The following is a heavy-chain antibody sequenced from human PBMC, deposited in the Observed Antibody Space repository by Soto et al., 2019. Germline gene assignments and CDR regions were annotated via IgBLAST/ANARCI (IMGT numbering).Heavy chain of an antibody. CDR2: ISGSGGST. V-gene: IGHV3-23*01. J-gene: IGHJ6*03. CDR3: AKVFLGWNYSVGYMDV. CDR1: GFTFSSYA. D-gene: IGHD1-7*01. Sequence: GGSLRLSCAASGFTFSSYAMSWVRQAPGKGLEWVSAISGSGGSTYYADSVKGRFTISRDNSKNTLYLQMNSLRAEDTAVYYCAKVFLGWNYSVGYMDVWGKGTTVTVSS.